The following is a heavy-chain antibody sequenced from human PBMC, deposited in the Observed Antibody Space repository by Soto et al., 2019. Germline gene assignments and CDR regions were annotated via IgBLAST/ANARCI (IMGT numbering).Heavy chain of an antibody. D-gene: IGHD3-16*02. CDR3: AKDKWEVSYYFDY. Sequence: EVQLVESGGGLVQPGRSLRLSCAASGFTFADYAMHWVRQAPGKGLEWVSGISWNTGSIGYADSVKGRFTISRDHAKNSRYLQMNSLRAEDTALYYCAKDKWEVSYYFDYWGQGTLVTVSS. V-gene: IGHV3-9*01. CDR1: GFTFADYA. CDR2: ISWNTGSI. J-gene: IGHJ4*02.